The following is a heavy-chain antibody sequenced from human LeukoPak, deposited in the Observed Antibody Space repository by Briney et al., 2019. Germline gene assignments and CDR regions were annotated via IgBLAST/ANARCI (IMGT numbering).Heavy chain of an antibody. D-gene: IGHD1-26*01. V-gene: IGHV4-59*12. J-gene: IGHJ6*03. CDR3: ARERSLGVYYYYMDV. Sequence: SETLSLTCTVSGGSISSYYWSWIRQPPGKGLEWIGYIYYSGSTNYNPSLKSRVTISVDTSKNQFSLKLSSVTAADTAVYYCARERSLGVYYYYMDVWGKGTTVTVSS. CDR2: IYYSGST. CDR1: GGSISSYY.